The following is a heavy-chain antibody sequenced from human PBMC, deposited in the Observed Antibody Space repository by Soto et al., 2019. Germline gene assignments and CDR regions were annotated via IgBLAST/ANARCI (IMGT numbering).Heavy chain of an antibody. CDR1: RGSISSVTNY. D-gene: IGHD3-16*01. CDR2: IYYSGSK. V-gene: IGHV4-39*01. CDR3: ARHEGGWYFDX. Sequence: SDTLSVTFTVSRGSISSVTNYWAWIRQPPGKGLEWIANIYYSGSKFYNPSLKSRVTISLDTSKNQFSLKLRSVTAADTAVYYCARHEGGWYFDXWGQGTPVTVSX. J-gene: IGHJ4*02.